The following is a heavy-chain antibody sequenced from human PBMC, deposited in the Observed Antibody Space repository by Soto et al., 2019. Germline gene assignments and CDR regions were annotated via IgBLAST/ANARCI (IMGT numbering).Heavy chain of an antibody. CDR1: GFTFSDYY. J-gene: IGHJ6*02. CDR2: ISSSGSTI. V-gene: IGHV3-11*01. D-gene: IGHD2-15*01. Sequence: PGGSLRLSCAASGFTFSDYYMSWIRQAPGKGLEWVSYISSSGSTIYYADSVKGRFTISRDNAKNSLYLQMNSLRAEDTAVYYCARRCSGGSCSSYGMDVWGQGTTVTVSS. CDR3: ARRCSGGSCSSYGMDV.